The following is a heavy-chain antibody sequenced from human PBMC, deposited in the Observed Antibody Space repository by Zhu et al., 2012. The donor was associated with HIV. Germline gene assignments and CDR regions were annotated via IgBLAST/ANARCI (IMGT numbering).Heavy chain of an antibody. Sequence: QVQLQESGPGLVKPSQTLSLTCTVSGGSISSGDYYWSWIRQPPGKGLEWIGYIYYSGSTYYNPSLKSRVTISVDTSKNQFSLKLSSVTAADTAVYYCARGARVGGQTAGDLDYWGQGTLVTVSS. CDR1: GGSISSGDYY. J-gene: IGHJ4*02. CDR3: ARGARVGGQTAGDLDY. D-gene: IGHD7-27*01. CDR2: IYYSGST. V-gene: IGHV4-30-4*08.